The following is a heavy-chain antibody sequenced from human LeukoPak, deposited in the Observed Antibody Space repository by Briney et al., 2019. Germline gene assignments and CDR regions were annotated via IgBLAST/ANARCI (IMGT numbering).Heavy chain of an antibody. CDR3: ARGLTSDFWSGYPSYYFDY. CDR1: GGSFSGYY. V-gene: IGHV4-34*01. J-gene: IGHJ4*02. D-gene: IGHD3-3*01. Sequence: SETLSLTCAVYGGSFSGYYWSWIRQPPGKGLEWIGEINHSGSTNYNPSLKSRVTISVDTSKNQFSLKLSSVTAAETAVYYCARGLTSDFWSGYPSYYFDYWGQGTLVTVSS. CDR2: INHSGST.